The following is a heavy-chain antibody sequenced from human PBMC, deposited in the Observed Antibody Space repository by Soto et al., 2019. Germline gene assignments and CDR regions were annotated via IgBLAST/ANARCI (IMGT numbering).Heavy chain of an antibody. D-gene: IGHD5-12*01. Sequence: SETLSLTCAVYGGSFSGYYWSWIRQPPGKGLEWIGEINHSGSTNYNPSLKSRVTISVDTSKKQFSMKLSSVTAADTAVYYCARDSAVGGYDSNYYYYYGMDVWGQGTTVTVSS. CDR2: INHSGST. CDR3: ARDSAVGGYDSNYYYYYGMDV. CDR1: GGSFSGYY. V-gene: IGHV4-34*01. J-gene: IGHJ6*02.